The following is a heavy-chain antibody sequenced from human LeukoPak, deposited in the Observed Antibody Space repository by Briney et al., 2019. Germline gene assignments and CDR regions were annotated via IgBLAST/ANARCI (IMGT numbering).Heavy chain of an antibody. D-gene: IGHD1-26*01. CDR1: GYTFTSYG. CDR2: ISAYNGNT. CDR3: ARESGSGSTGDY. Sequence: ASVKVSCKASGYTFTSYGISWVRQPPGQGLEWMGWISAYNGNTNYAQKLQGRITMTTDTSTSTAYLELRSLRSDDTAVYYCARESGSGSTGDYWGQGTLVTVSS. J-gene: IGHJ4*02. V-gene: IGHV1-18*01.